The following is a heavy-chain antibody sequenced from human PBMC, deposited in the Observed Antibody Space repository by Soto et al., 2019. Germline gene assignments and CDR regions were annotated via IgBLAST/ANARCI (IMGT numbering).Heavy chain of an antibody. D-gene: IGHD3-3*01. CDR1: GGSISSSSYY. Sequence: SETLSLTCTVSGGSISSSSYYWGWIRQPPGKGLEWIGSIYYSGSTYYNPSLESRVTISVDTSKNQFSLKLSSVTAADTAVYYCARLGYDFWSGYPGPFDYWGQGTLVTVSS. CDR2: IYYSGST. V-gene: IGHV4-39*01. J-gene: IGHJ4*02. CDR3: ARLGYDFWSGYPGPFDY.